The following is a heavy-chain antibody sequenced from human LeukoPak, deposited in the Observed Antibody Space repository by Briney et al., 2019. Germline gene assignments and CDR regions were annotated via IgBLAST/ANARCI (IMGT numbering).Heavy chain of an antibody. CDR3: ARDPPFCSGATCYVDY. CDR2: ISSSGSTI. J-gene: IGHJ4*02. V-gene: IGHV3-48*03. Sequence: GGSLRLSCAASGFTFSSYEMNWVRQAPGKGLEWVSYISSSGSTIYYADSVKGRFTISRDNAKNSLYLQMNNLTAEDTAVYYCARDPPFCSGATCYVDYWGQGTLVTVSS. CDR1: GFTFSSYE. D-gene: IGHD2-15*01.